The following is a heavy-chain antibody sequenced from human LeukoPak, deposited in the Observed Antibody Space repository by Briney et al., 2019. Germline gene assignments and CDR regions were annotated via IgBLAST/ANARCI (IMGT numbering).Heavy chain of an antibody. Sequence: GGSLRLSCAASGFTFSSYSMNWVRQAPGKGLEWVSSISSSSSYIYYADSVKGRFTISRDNAKNSLYLQMNSLRAEDTAVYYCARDPGCSSTSCYWEDAFDIWGQGTMVTVSS. CDR2: ISSSSSYI. D-gene: IGHD2-2*01. V-gene: IGHV3-21*01. J-gene: IGHJ3*02. CDR3: ARDPGCSSTSCYWEDAFDI. CDR1: GFTFSSYS.